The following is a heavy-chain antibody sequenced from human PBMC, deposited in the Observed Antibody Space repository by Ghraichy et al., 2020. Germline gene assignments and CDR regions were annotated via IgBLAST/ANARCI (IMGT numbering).Heavy chain of an antibody. CDR1: GYSFTSYW. CDR2: IYPGDSDT. J-gene: IGHJ4*02. Sequence: GESLNISCKGSGYSFTSYWIGWVRQMPGKGLEWMGIIYPGDSDTRYSPSFQGQVTISADKSISTAYLQWSSLKASDTAMYYCARHLGDILTGYYPDYWGQGTLVTVSS. D-gene: IGHD3-9*01. CDR3: ARHLGDILTGYYPDY. V-gene: IGHV5-51*01.